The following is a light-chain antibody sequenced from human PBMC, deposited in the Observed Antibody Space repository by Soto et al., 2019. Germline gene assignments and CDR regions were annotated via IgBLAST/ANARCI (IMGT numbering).Light chain of an antibody. J-gene: IGKJ1*01. V-gene: IGKV3-15*01. CDR2: SAS. Sequence: EIVMTQSPATLSVSPGEGGTPSCRASQSISRNLAWYQRRPGQAPRLLIYSASTRATGIPARFSGSGSGTEFTLTISSLQSEDFAVYYCHQYNHWLTWTFGQGTKVDIK. CDR3: HQYNHWLTWT. CDR1: QSISRN.